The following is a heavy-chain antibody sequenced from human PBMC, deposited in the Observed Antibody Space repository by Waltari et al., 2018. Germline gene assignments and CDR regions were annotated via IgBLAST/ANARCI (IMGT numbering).Heavy chain of an antibody. CDR3: ARKGISALSGTFDI. Sequence: QVQLLESGPGLVKPSETLSLTCTVPGGPISNYYWSWIRQPAGKGLEWIGRIYSSGSTNYNPSLKSRVTMSVDTSKNQFSLKLTSVTAADTAVYYCARKGISALSGTFDIWGQGTMVTVSS. CDR2: IYSSGST. V-gene: IGHV4-4*07. CDR1: GGPISNYY. D-gene: IGHD1-26*01. J-gene: IGHJ3*02.